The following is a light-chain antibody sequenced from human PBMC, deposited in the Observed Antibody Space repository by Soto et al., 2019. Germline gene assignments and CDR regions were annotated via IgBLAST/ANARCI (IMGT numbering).Light chain of an antibody. CDR3: GTWDSSLDAGV. V-gene: IGLV1-51*01. CDR1: NSNIGSNS. J-gene: IGLJ2*01. Sequence: QSVLTQPPSVSAAPGQKVTISCSGSNSNIGSNSVSWYQQLPGTAPKLLIYDNDKRPSEIPDRFPGSRSGTSATLGIAGLQTGDEADYYCGTWDSSLDAGVFGGGTKLTVL. CDR2: DND.